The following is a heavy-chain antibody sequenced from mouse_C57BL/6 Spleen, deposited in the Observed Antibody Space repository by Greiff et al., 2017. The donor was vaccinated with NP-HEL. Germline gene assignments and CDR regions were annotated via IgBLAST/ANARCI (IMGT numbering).Heavy chain of an antibody. CDR3: ARNSGSRGYAMDY. V-gene: IGHV2-9-1*01. CDR1: GFSLTSYA. Sequence: VQVVESGPGLVAPSQSLSITCTVSGFSLTSYAISWVRQPPGKGLEWLGVIWTGGGTNYNSALKSRLSISKDNSKSQVFLKMNSLQTDDTARYYCARNSGSRGYAMDYWGQGTSVTVSS. CDR2: IWTGGGT. J-gene: IGHJ4*01. D-gene: IGHD1-1*01.